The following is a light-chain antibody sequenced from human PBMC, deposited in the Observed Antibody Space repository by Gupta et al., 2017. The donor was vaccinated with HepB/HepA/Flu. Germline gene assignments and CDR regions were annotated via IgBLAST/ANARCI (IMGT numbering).Light chain of an antibody. CDR2: WAS. J-gene: IGKJ2*02. Sequence: DIVMTQSPDSLAVSLGERATINCKSSQSVLYSSNNKNYLAWYQQKPGQPPKLLIYWASTRESGVPDRFSGSGSGTDFTLTISSLQAEDVAVYYCQQKDSTPCTFGQGTKVEIK. CDR3: QQKDSTPCT. CDR1: QSVLYSSNNKNY. V-gene: IGKV4-1*01.